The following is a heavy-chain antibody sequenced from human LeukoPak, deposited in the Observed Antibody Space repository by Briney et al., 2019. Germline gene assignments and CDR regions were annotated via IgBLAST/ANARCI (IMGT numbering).Heavy chain of an antibody. J-gene: IGHJ6*03. V-gene: IGHV4-4*09. CDR3: ARQGGYCSASRCPGGFHYMDV. Sequence: SETLSLTCTVSGGSMSGYYWSWIRQPPGKGLEWIGFIYTFGSTKYNPSLKSRVIISGDMSRRQFSLKLTSVTAADTAVYFCARQGGYCSASRCPGGFHYMDVWGKGATVAVSS. CDR2: IYTFGST. CDR1: GGSMSGYY. D-gene: IGHD2-15*01.